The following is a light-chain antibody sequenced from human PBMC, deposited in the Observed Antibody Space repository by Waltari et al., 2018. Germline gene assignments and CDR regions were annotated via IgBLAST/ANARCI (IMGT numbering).Light chain of an antibody. CDR3: QQYYSTAT. J-gene: IGKJ4*01. CDR2: AAS. Sequence: DIQLTQSPSSLSASVGDRVTITCRASQGITYSLAWYQQKPGKAPKLLLYAASRLESGVPLRFSGSGSGTDYTLTISSLQPEDFATYYCQQYYSTATFGGGTKVEIK. CDR1: QGITYS. V-gene: IGKV1-NL1*01.